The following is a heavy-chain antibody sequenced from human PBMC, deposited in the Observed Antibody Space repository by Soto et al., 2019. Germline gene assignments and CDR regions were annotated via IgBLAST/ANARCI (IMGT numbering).Heavy chain of an antibody. CDR1: GFTFSTYA. V-gene: IGHV3-21*01. CDR3: ARDNLAFQGAFDL. CDR2: ITGTSAFT. J-gene: IGHJ4*02. Sequence: LRLSCAASGFTFSTYAMSWVRQAPGGGLEWLSSITGTSAFTEYAESIEGRFTISRDNPNKLLFLHMDNLRPKDTAVYYCARDNLAFQGAFDLWGQGTLVTVSS. D-gene: IGHD3-16*01.